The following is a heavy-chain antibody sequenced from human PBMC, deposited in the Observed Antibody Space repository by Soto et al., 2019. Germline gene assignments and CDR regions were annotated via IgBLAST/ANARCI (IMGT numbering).Heavy chain of an antibody. D-gene: IGHD4-4*01. V-gene: IGHV4-34*01. J-gene: IGHJ6*03. CDR2: INHSGST. Sequence: TPPLTYTVYGGSFSGYGWSWIRQPPGKGLEWIGEINHSGSTNYNPSLKSRVTISVDTSKNQFSLKLSSVTAADTAVYYCVRGRVSKTYYYYYLDVWGKGTTVTVSS. CDR3: VRGRVSKTYYYYYLDV. CDR1: GGSFSGYG.